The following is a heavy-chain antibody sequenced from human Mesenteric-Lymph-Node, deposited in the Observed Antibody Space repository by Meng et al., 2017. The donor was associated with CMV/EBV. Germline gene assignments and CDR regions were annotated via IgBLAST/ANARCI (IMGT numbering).Heavy chain of an antibody. Sequence: SETLSLTCTVSGGSISNYYWSWIRQPPGKGLEWIGEINHSGSTNYNPPLKSRVTISVDTSKNQFSLKLSSVTAADTAVYYCASSSPLHMDVWGQGTTVTVSS. V-gene: IGHV4-34*01. J-gene: IGHJ6*02. CDR3: ASSSPLHMDV. CDR1: GGSISNYY. D-gene: IGHD6-13*01. CDR2: INHSGST.